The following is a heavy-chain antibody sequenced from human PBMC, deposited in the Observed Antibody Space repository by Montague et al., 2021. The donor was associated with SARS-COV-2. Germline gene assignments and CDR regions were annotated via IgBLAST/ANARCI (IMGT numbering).Heavy chain of an antibody. V-gene: IGHV4-34*01. Sequence: SETLSLTCAVHGGSFSDYYWSWIRQAPGKGLEWIGEINHSGSTNYNPSLKSRVTISVDTSKNQFSLKLSSVTAADTAVYYCARGAPTITMIVVVVTGAGWYFDHWGRGTLVSVSA. CDR3: ARGAPTITMIVVVVTGAGWYFDH. CDR2: INHSGST. D-gene: IGHD3-22*01. J-gene: IGHJ2*01. CDR1: GGSFSDYY.